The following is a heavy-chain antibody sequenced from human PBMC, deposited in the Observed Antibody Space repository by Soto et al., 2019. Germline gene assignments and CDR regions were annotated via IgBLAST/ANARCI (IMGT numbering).Heavy chain of an antibody. Sequence: EVRLEESGGTLVQPGGSLRLSCVGSGFTLSSFEVTWVRQAPGKGLEWLSYISNSGTTKHYADSVKGRFTVSRDNAKNSVHLQLNSLSAEDTGIYYCARVHLGDSLDYWGQGTLVTVSS. D-gene: IGHD4-17*01. V-gene: IGHV3-48*03. J-gene: IGHJ4*02. CDR2: ISNSGTTK. CDR3: ARVHLGDSLDY. CDR1: GFTLSSFE.